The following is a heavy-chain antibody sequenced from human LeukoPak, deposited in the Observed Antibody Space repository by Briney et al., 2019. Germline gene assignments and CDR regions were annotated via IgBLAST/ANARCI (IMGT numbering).Heavy chain of an antibody. J-gene: IGHJ6*03. V-gene: IGHV3-23*01. Sequence: PGGSLRLSCAASGFTFSSYAMSWVRQAPGKGLEWVSAISGSGGSTYYADSVKGRFTISRDNSKNTLYLQMNSLRAEDTAVYYCAGPSGGMLGYCSSTNCRHTYYYYIDVWGKGTTVTVSS. CDR1: GFTFSSYA. CDR2: ISGSGGST. CDR3: AGPSGGMLGYCSSTNCRHTYYYYIDV. D-gene: IGHD2-2*01.